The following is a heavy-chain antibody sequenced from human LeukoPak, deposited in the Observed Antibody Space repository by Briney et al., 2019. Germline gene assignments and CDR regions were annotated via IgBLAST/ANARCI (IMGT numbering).Heavy chain of an antibody. D-gene: IGHD3-16*02. J-gene: IGHJ4*02. CDR2: ISGSGGST. Sequence: GGSLRLSCAASGFTFRSYAMNWVRQAPGKGLEWVSAISGSGGSTYYADSVKGRFTISRDKSKNTLYLQMNSLRAEDTAVYYCAKDRVALRLGELSLSLFDYWGQGTLVTVSS. V-gene: IGHV3-23*01. CDR1: GFTFRSYA. CDR3: AKDRVALRLGELSLSLFDY.